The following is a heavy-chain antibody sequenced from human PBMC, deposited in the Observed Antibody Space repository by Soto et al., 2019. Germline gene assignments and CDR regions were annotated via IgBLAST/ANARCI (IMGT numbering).Heavy chain of an antibody. V-gene: IGHV3-23*01. Sequence: EVQLSESGGGLVQPGGSVRLSCAASGFNFGRYAMSWVRQAPGKGLEWVSAIGGSGAVSYYADFAEGRFTISRDNSKNTMYLQMSSLRVEDTAVYWCSPYDFWSGNYYYYGMDVWGQGTTVIVSS. CDR2: IGGSGAVS. D-gene: IGHD3-3*01. CDR1: GFNFGRYA. CDR3: SPYDFWSGNYYYYGMDV. J-gene: IGHJ6*02.